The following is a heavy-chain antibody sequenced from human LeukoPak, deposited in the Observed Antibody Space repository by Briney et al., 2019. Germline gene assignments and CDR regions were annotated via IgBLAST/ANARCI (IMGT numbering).Heavy chain of an antibody. V-gene: IGHV4-61*02. CDR1: GGSISSRTNY. CDR3: AREWGTGEKDY. D-gene: IGHD7-27*01. Sequence: SETLSLTCTVSGGSISSRTNYWGWIRQPAGKGLEWIGRIYTSGSTNYNPSLKSRVTISVDTSKNQFSLKLSSVTAADTAVYYCAREWGTGEKDYWGQGTLVTVSS. CDR2: IYTSGST. J-gene: IGHJ4*02.